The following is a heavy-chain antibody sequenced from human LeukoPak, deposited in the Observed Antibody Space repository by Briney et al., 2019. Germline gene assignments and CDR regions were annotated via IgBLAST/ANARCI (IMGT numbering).Heavy chain of an antibody. V-gene: IGHV3-23*01. CDR2: ISGSGGST. J-gene: IGHJ4*02. CDR3: AKVEGASKASVY. Sequence: GGSLRLSCAAAGFTFSNYAMAWVRQAPGKGLEWVSSISGSGGSTYYADSVKGRFTISRDNSKNTLYLQMYSLRAEDTAVYYCAKVEGASKASVYWGQGALVTVSS. CDR1: GFTFSNYA. D-gene: IGHD1-1*01.